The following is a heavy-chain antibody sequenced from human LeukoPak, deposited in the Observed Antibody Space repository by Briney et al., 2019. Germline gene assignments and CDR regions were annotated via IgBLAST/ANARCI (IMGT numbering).Heavy chain of an antibody. V-gene: IGHV3-21*01. Sequence: PGGSLRLSCAASGFTFSSYAMSWVRQAPGKGLEWVSSISSSSSYIYYADSVKGRFTISRDNAKNSLYLQMNSLRAEDTAVYYCARDKYSYGPLDYGDYWGQGTLVTVSS. D-gene: IGHD5-18*01. CDR1: GFTFSSYA. CDR2: ISSSSSYI. J-gene: IGHJ4*02. CDR3: ARDKYSYGPLDYGDY.